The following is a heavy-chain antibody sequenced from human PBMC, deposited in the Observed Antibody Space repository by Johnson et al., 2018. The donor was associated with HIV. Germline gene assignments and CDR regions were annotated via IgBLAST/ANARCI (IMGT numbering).Heavy chain of an antibody. J-gene: IGHJ3*02. CDR2: ISGSGGST. Sequence: MLLVESGGGVVQPGRSLRVSCGASGFTFSSHDMHWVRQAPGKGLEWVSAISGSGGSTYYADSVKGRFTISRDNSKNTLYLQMNSLRAEDTAVYYCAKDPVGATWAFDIWGQGTMVTVSS. CDR3: AKDPVGATWAFDI. V-gene: IGHV3-23*04. CDR1: GFTFSSHD. D-gene: IGHD1-26*01.